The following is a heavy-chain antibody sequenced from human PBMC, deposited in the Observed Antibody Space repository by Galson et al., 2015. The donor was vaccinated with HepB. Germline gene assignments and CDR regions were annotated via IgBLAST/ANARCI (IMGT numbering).Heavy chain of an antibody. D-gene: IGHD6-13*01. CDR2: IQQDGSEK. CDR3: ARLHEAAAGTVFDR. CDR1: GFTFTSYW. V-gene: IGHV3-7*03. J-gene: IGHJ4*02. Sequence: SLRLSCAASGFTFTSYWMSWVRQAPGKGLEWVANIQQDGSEKYHVDSVKGRFTISRDNAKNSLYLQMNSLRAEDTAVYYCARLHEAAAGTVFDRWGQGTLVTVSS.